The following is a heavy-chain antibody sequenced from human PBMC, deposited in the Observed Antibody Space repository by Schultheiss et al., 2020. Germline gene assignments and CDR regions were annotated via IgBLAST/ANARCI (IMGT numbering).Heavy chain of an antibody. J-gene: IGHJ6*02. Sequence: GGSLRLSCAASGFTFSGSAMHWVRQASGKGLEWVGRIRSKANSYATAYAASVKGRFTISRDDSKNTAYLQMNSLKTEDTAVYYCARAHEGYYYDSSGYCLDVWGQGTTVTVSS. D-gene: IGHD3-22*01. CDR1: GFTFSGSA. V-gene: IGHV3-73*01. CDR2: IRSKANSYAT. CDR3: ARAHEGYYYDSSGYCLDV.